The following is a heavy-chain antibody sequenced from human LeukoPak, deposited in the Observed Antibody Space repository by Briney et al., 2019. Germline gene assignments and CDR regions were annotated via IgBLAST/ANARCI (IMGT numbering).Heavy chain of an antibody. Sequence: SETLSLTCTVSGGSVSSGSYNWSWIRQPPGKGLEWIGYIYYSGSTNYNPSLKSRVTISVDTSKNQFSLKLSSVTAADTAVYYCARQEYYYDRNDAFDIWGQGTMVTVSS. CDR1: GGSVSSGSYN. CDR2: IYYSGST. V-gene: IGHV4-61*01. J-gene: IGHJ3*02. D-gene: IGHD3-22*01. CDR3: ARQEYYYDRNDAFDI.